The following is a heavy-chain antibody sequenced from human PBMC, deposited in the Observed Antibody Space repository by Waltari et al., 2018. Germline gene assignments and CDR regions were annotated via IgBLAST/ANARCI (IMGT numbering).Heavy chain of an antibody. D-gene: IGHD1-26*01. CDR3: ARIATPGISGALGAFDI. V-gene: IGHV2-70*04. J-gene: IGHJ3*02. Sequence: QVTLKESGPALVKPTQTLTLTCTFSGFSLSTSGMRVSWIRQPPGKALEWLARIDWDDDKFYSTSLKTRLTISKDTSKNQVVLTMTNMDPVDTATYYCARIATPGISGALGAFDIWGQGTMVTVSS. CDR1: GFSLSTSGMR. CDR2: IDWDDDK.